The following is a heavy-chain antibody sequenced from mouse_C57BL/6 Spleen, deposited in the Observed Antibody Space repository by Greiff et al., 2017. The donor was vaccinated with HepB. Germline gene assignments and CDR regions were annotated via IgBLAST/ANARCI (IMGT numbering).Heavy chain of an antibody. V-gene: IGHV1-82*01. CDR3: ARGYYGSSYRDYYAMDY. CDR2: IYPGDGDT. J-gene: IGHJ4*01. Sequence: QVQLKESGPELVKPGASVKISCKASGYAFSSSWMNWVKQRPGKGLEWIGRIYPGDGDTNYNGKFKGKATLTADKSSSTAYMQLSSLTSEDSAVYCCARGYYGSSYRDYYAMDYWGQGTSVTVSS. D-gene: IGHD1-1*01. CDR1: GYAFSSSW.